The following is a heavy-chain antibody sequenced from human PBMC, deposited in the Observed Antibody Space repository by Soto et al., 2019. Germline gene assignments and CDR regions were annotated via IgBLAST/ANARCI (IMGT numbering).Heavy chain of an antibody. Sequence: QVQLEQSGAEVKKSGAAVKISCKTSGFTFTSYYLHWVRQAPGQGLEWMGLINPAPGSTNYEEKFQGRVTITRDMSSNTVYMQLGRLTPEDTGVYYCARGGWDGYSSEGGFDLWGQGTHITVSS. D-gene: IGHD6-19*01. CDR2: INPAPGST. CDR3: ARGGWDGYSSEGGFDL. J-gene: IGHJ4*02. CDR1: GFTFTSYY. V-gene: IGHV1-46*01.